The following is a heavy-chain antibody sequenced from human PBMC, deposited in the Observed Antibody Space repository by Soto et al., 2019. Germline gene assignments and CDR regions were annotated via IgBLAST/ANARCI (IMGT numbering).Heavy chain of an antibody. CDR3: ARDPGSYSDSSGYPYRIDV. CDR1: GGSISSGDYY. CDR2: IYYSGST. Sequence: SETLSLTCTVSGGSISSGDYYWSWIRQPPGKGLEWIGYIYYSGSTYYNPSLKSRVTISVDTSKNQFSLKLSSVTAADTAVYYCARDPGSYSDSSGYPYRIDVWGHGTT. D-gene: IGHD3-22*01. V-gene: IGHV4-30-4*01. J-gene: IGHJ6*02.